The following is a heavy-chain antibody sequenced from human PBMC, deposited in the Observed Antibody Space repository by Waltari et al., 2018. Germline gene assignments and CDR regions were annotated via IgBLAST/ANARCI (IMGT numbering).Heavy chain of an antibody. CDR2: MWHGGST. CDR3: ARNSSGWSFDS. CDR1: GDSIRSNNY. Sequence: QVQLQESGPGLVKPSETLSVTCTVSGDSIRSNNYWGWIRQPPGKGLEWIGPMWHGGSTYYTPSLKSRVSISMDTSKNQFSLKLNSVTAADTAVYYCARNSSGWSFDSWGQGTLVTVSS. V-gene: IGHV4-38-2*02. J-gene: IGHJ4*02. D-gene: IGHD6-19*01.